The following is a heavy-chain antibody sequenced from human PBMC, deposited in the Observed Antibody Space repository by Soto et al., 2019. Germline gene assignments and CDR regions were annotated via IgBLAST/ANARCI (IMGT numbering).Heavy chain of an antibody. CDR2: INIGNGNT. D-gene: IGHD2-21*01. CDR1: GYRFIYYP. CDR3: AREPLCGGKCYDNYFDP. Sequence: QVQLVQSGAEVKRPGASVKISCKASGYRFIYYPIHWVRQAPGQGLEWMGWINIGNGNTQYSHNFQGRVTITSDTSATNGCMELSSLKSEDTAVYYCAREPLCGGKCYDNYFDPWGQGTLVIVSS. V-gene: IGHV1-3*04. J-gene: IGHJ5*02.